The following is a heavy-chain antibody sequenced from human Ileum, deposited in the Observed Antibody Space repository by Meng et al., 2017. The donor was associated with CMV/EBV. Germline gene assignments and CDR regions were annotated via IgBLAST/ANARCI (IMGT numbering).Heavy chain of an antibody. V-gene: IGHV4-39*07. D-gene: IGHD6-13*01. CDR1: GASITSPPYF. Sequence: HRPLHESGPGLVKPSEPLSLPCTLSGASITSPPYFWGWIRQPPGKGLEWIATISYSGNTYYNPSLKSPVTISLDTSKNQFSLKLTSVTAADTAVYYCAREPPSGQQLDWGQGTLVTVSS. CDR2: ISYSGNT. CDR3: AREPPSGQQLD. J-gene: IGHJ4*02.